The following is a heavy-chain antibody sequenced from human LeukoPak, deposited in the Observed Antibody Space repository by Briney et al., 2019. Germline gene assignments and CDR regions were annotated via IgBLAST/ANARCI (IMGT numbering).Heavy chain of an antibody. CDR3: ARQSPAYSSSWYAPYYSGLDV. J-gene: IGHJ6*02. CDR1: GGSISSGDYY. V-gene: IGHV4-30-4*01. D-gene: IGHD6-13*01. CDR2: IYYSGST. Sequence: SETLSLTCTVSGGSISSGDYYWSWIRQPPGKGLEWIGYIYYSGSTYYNPSLKSRVTISVDTSKNQFSLNLNSVTAADTAVYYCARQSPAYSSSWYAPYYSGLDVWGQGTTVTVSS.